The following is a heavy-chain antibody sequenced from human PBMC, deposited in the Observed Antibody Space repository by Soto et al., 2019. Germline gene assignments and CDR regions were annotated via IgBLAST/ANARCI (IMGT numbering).Heavy chain of an antibody. V-gene: IGHV1-69*02. J-gene: IGHJ4*02. Sequence: QVQLVQSGAEVKRPGSSVKVSCKASGDTFNFYSINWVRQAPGLGLEWMGRVNPIVSMSNYAQKFQGRVTMDADKSQSPASMELSSLRSEDTAIYYCASSYGSGYRAFDYWGQGALVTVA. D-gene: IGHD3-10*01. CDR1: GDTFNFYS. CDR3: ASSYGSGYRAFDY. CDR2: VNPIVSMS.